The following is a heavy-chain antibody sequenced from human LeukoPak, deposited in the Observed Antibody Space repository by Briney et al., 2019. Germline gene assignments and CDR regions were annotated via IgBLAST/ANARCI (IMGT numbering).Heavy chain of an antibody. CDR1: GGSISSYY. CDR2: IYYSGST. V-gene: IGHV4-59*01. CDR3: ARSAPYLLRFLEYHFDY. Sequence: SSETLSLTCTVSGGSISSYYWSWIRQPPGKGLEWIGYIYYSGSTNYNPSLKSRVTISVDTSKNQFSPKLSSVTAADTAVYDCARSAPYLLRFLEYHFDYWGQGTLVTVSS. J-gene: IGHJ4*02. D-gene: IGHD3-3*01.